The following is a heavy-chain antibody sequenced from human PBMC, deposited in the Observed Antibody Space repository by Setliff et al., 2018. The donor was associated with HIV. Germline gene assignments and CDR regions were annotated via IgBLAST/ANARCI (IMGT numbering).Heavy chain of an antibody. CDR1: AGSISGHY. V-gene: IGHV4-59*11. Sequence: SETLSLTCTVSAGSISGHYWSWIRQPPGKGLEWLGCIYYSGTTNYNPSLKSRVSLSVYTSKNQISLQLTSVTAADTAVYYCARHTLSLNPFDPWGQGTLVTVSS. CDR2: IYYSGTT. J-gene: IGHJ5*02. D-gene: IGHD2-2*02. CDR3: ARHTLSLNPFDP.